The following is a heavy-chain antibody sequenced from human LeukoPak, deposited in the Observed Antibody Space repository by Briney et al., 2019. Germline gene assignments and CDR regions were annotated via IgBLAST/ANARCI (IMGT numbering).Heavy chain of an antibody. CDR3: ARVWGSGWPLYYYYYGMDV. V-gene: IGHV1-18*04. Sequence: ASVKVSCKASGYTFTGYYMHWVRQAPGQGLEWMGWISAYNDNTNYAQKLQGRVTMTTDTSTSTAYMGLRSLRSDDTAVYYCARVWGSGWPLYYYYYGMDVWGQGTTVTVSS. CDR2: ISAYNDNT. D-gene: IGHD6-19*01. J-gene: IGHJ6*02. CDR1: GYTFTGYY.